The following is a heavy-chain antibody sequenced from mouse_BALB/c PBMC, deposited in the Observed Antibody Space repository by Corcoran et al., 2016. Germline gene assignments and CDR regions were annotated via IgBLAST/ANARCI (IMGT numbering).Heavy chain of an antibody. J-gene: IGHJ2*01. Sequence: EVLLQQSGPELVKPGASVKIPCKASGYTFTDYNMYWVKQSHGKSLEWIGDINPNNGGTIYNQKFKGKATLTVDKSSSTAYMELRSLTSEDTAVYYCARSDYGFDYWGQGTTLTVSS. CDR3: ARSDYGFDY. V-gene: IGHV1-18*01. D-gene: IGHD2-4*01. CDR2: INPNNGGT. CDR1: GYTFTDYN.